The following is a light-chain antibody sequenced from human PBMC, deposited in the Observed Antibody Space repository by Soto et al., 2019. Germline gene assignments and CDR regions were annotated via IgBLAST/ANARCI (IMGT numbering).Light chain of an antibody. V-gene: IGKV3-11*01. J-gene: IGKJ1*01. CDR1: QSVSTY. CDR3: QQRGNWPPT. CDR2: DAS. Sequence: EIVLTQSPATLSLSPGERATLSCRASQSVSTYLAWYQQRSGQAPRILIYDASNRATGIPARFSGSGSGTDFTLTISSLEPEDFAVYYCQQRGNWPPTFGQGTQVEIK.